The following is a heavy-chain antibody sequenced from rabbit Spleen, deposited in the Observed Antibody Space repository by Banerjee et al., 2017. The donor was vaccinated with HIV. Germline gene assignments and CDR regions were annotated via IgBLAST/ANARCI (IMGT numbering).Heavy chain of an antibody. J-gene: IGHJ4*01. CDR3: ARGLFYAGGATYDDAPFSL. CDR2: IYTASGNT. V-gene: IGHV1S40*01. D-gene: IGHD4-2*01. CDR1: GFSFSRRYY. Sequence: QSLEESGGDLVQRGASLTLTCTASGFSFSRRYYMCWVRQAPGKGLECIACIYTASGNTYYASWAKGRFTITRSTSLNTVTLQMTSLTAADTAPYFCARGLFYAGGATYDDAPFSLWGPGTLVTVS.